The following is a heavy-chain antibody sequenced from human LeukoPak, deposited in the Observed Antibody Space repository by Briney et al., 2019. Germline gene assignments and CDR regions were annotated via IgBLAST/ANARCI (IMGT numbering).Heavy chain of an antibody. CDR3: ARGGYSSGGSCYPFNAFDV. V-gene: IGHV3-48*03. Sequence: GGSLRLSCAASGFTFSSHEMNWVRQAPGKGLEWISYISSSISSIYYADSVKGRFTISRDNAKSSLHLQMNSLRAEDTAVYYCARGGYSSGGSCYPFNAFDVWGLGTVVTVSS. D-gene: IGHD2-15*01. CDR2: ISSSISSI. J-gene: IGHJ3*01. CDR1: GFTFSSHE.